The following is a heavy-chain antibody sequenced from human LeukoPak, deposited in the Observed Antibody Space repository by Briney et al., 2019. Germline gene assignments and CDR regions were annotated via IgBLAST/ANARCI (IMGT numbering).Heavy chain of an antibody. J-gene: IGHJ4*02. CDR1: GACISSYY. Sequence: SETLSLTCTVSGACISSYYWTWIRQPPGKELEWIGYIYYSGSTNYNPSLKSRVTISVDTSKNQFSLKLSSVTAADTAVYYCASNYYGSGSLDYWGQGTLVTVSS. D-gene: IGHD3-10*01. CDR2: IYYSGST. V-gene: IGHV4-59*08. CDR3: ASNYYGSGSLDY.